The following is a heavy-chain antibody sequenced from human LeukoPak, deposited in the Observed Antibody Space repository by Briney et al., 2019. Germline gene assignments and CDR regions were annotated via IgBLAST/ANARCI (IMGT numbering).Heavy chain of an antibody. Sequence: SETLSLTCSVSGGSIISDSYYWNWIRQPAGKGLEWIGRMYTSGTTNYNPSLRSRVTISVDTSKNQFSLKLSSVTAADTAVYYCARGPYSSSWYEVGFDYWGQGTLVTVSS. CDR1: GGSIISDSYY. D-gene: IGHD6-13*01. CDR2: MYTSGTT. J-gene: IGHJ4*02. V-gene: IGHV4-61*02. CDR3: ARGPYSSSWYEVGFDY.